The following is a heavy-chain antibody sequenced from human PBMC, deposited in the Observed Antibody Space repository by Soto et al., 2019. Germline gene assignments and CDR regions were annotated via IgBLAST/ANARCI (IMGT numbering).Heavy chain of an antibody. V-gene: IGHV3-30*18. CDR1: GFTFSSYG. CDR3: AKGAYYHSSGYRLDP. D-gene: IGHD3-22*01. J-gene: IGHJ5*02. CDR2: ISYDGSNK. Sequence: GGSLRLSCAASGFTFSSYGMHWVRQAPGKGLEWVAVISYDGSNKYYADSVKGRFTISRDNSKNTLYLQMNSLRAEDTAVYYCAKGAYYHSSGYRLDPWGQGT.